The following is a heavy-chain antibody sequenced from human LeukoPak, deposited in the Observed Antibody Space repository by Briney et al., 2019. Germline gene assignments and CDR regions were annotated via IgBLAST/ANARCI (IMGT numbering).Heavy chain of an antibody. Sequence: PSETLSLTCTVSGGSISSGGYYWSWIRQHPGTGLEWIGYIYYSGSTYYNPSLKSRLTISLDTSKNQFSLNLSSVTAADTAVYYCARASSGAPCLGFDPWGQGTQVTVSS. J-gene: IGHJ5*02. CDR3: ARASSGAPCLGFDP. CDR2: IYYSGST. V-gene: IGHV4-31*03. D-gene: IGHD3-22*01. CDR1: GGSISSGGYY.